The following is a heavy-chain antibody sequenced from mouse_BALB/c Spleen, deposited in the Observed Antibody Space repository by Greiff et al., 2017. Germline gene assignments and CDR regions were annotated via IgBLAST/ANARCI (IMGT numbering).Heavy chain of an antibody. J-gene: IGHJ4*01. CDR3: ARRRKSGDGYAMDY. CDR1: GYTFTSYW. V-gene: IGHV1S81*02. CDR2: ISPSNGRT. Sequence: QVQLQQPGAELVKPGASVKLSCTASGYTFTSYWMHWVKQWPGQGLEWIGEISPSNGRTNYNEKFKSKATLAVDKSSSTAYMQLSSLTSEDSAVYYCARRRKSGDGYAMDYWGQGTSVTVSS. D-gene: IGHD2-3*01.